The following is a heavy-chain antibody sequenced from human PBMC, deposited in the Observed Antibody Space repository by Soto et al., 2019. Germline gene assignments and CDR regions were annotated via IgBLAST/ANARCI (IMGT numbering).Heavy chain of an antibody. D-gene: IGHD3-22*01. V-gene: IGHV4-31*03. Sequence: PSETLSLTCSVSGGSIGSGGHYWSWIRQHPGKGLEWIGYIYCSGSTYYKPSLKSRVTISVDTSKNQCSLKLSSVTAADTAVYYCARGIVVDRGDAFDIWGQGTMVTVPS. CDR1: GGSIGSGGHY. CDR3: ARGIVVDRGDAFDI. J-gene: IGHJ3*02. CDR2: IYCSGST.